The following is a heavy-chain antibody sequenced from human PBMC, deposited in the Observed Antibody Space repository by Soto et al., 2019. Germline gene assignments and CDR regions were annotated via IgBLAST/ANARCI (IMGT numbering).Heavy chain of an antibody. CDR1: AFTFTSDA. V-gene: IGHV3-23*01. CDR3: AKPPILTDFDY. CDR2: ISGSGGST. Sequence: GESLTLSCAASAFTFTSDAMSWVRQAPGKGLEWVSAISGSGGSTYYADSVKGRFTISRDNSKNTLYLQMNSLRAEDTAVYYCAKPPILTDFDYWGQGTLVTVSS. J-gene: IGHJ4*02. D-gene: IGHD7-27*01.